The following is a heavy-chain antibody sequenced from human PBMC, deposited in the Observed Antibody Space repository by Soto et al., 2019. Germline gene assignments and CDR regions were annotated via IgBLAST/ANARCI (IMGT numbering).Heavy chain of an antibody. CDR1: GFTFSSYG. Sequence: VQLVESGGGVVQPGRSLRLSCAASGFTFSSYGMHWVRQAPGKGLEWVAVIWYDGSNKYYADSVKGRFTISRDNSKNTLYLQMNSLRAEDTAVYYCVCGGQWLDHYFDYWGQGTLVTVSS. D-gene: IGHD6-19*01. V-gene: IGHV3-33*01. J-gene: IGHJ4*02. CDR2: IWYDGSNK. CDR3: VCGGQWLDHYFDY.